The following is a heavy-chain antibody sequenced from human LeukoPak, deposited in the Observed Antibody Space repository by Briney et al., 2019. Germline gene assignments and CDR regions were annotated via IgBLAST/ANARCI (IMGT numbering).Heavy chain of an antibody. Sequence: SETLSLTCTVSGGSISNYYWSWIRQPPGKGLEWIGYIYYRGTTKYNPSLKSRVIISVDTSKNQFSLKLSSVTAADTAVYYCARYDSSDQYYDYWGQGTLVTVSA. CDR1: GGSISNYY. V-gene: IGHV4-59*01. CDR3: ARYDSSDQYYDY. CDR2: IYYRGTT. D-gene: IGHD3-22*01. J-gene: IGHJ4*02.